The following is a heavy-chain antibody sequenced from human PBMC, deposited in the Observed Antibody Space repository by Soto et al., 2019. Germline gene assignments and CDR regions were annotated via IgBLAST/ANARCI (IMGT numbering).Heavy chain of an antibody. Sequence: EVQLVESGGGLVQPGGSLRLSCAASGFTVSTHYMTWVRQAPGKGLEWVSVMFYGGSTYYADSVKGRFTISRDDSTTTLYLQMNSLRAEYTAVYYCATTGMGVTLYYYYHGMDVWGQGTTVTVSS. D-gene: IGHD1-26*01. CDR3: ATTGMGVTLYYYYHGMDV. CDR2: MFYGGST. V-gene: IGHV3-66*01. CDR1: GFTVSTHY. J-gene: IGHJ6*02.